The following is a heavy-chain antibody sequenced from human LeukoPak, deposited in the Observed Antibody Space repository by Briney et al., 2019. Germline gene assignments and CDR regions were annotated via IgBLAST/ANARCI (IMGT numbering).Heavy chain of an antibody. CDR1: GYTFSSCA. J-gene: IGHJ4*02. D-gene: IGHD3-10*01. V-gene: IGHV7-4-1*02. CDR3: ARVKWFGELSLHY. CDR2: IDTKTGNP. Sequence: ASVNVSCKASGYTFSSCAINWVRQAPGQGLEYMGWIDTKTGNPTYAQGFTGRFVFSLDTSVSTAYLQISNLKAEDTAVYYCARVKWFGELSLHYWGQGTLVTVSS.